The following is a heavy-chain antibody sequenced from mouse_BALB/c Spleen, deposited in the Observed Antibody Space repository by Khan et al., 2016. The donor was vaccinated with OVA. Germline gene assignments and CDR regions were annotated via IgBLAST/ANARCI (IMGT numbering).Heavy chain of an antibody. CDR3: TRLAYYYDSEGFAY. CDR1: GFTFSTYG. Sequence: EVELVESGGDLVKPGGSLKLSCAASGFTFSTYGMSWVRQTPDKRLEWVATVSTGGSYTYYPDSVKGRFTISRANAKNTLYLQMSGLKCEDTAMFYCTRLAYYYDSEGFAYWGQGTLGTVSA. V-gene: IGHV5-6*01. J-gene: IGHJ3*01. CDR2: VSTGGSYT. D-gene: IGHD1-1*01.